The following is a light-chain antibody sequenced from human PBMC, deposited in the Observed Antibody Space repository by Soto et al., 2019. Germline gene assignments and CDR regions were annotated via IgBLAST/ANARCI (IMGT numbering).Light chain of an antibody. Sequence: QSALTQARSVSGPPGQSVTSSCTGTSSDVGGYNYVSWYQHHPGRAPKLIIYDVTQRPSGIPDRFSGSKSGNTASLTISGLQADDEADYHCCSYVDTSFSVFGTGTKVTVL. CDR2: DVT. V-gene: IGLV2-11*01. J-gene: IGLJ1*01. CDR3: CSYVDTSFSV. CDR1: SSDVGGYNY.